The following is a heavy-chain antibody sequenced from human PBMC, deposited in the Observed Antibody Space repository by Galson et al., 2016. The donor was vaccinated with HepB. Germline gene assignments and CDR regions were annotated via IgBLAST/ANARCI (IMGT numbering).Heavy chain of an antibody. Sequence: PALVTPTQTLTLTCTFSGFSLSSRGVGVGWIRQPPGKALEWFALVFWDDHKRYRPSLQSRLTITKDTSKNQVVLTMTNIDPVDTATYYCAHTGPPRTDDDYRPWSFDLWGRGTLVTVSS. CDR2: VFWDDHK. D-gene: IGHD4-17*01. CDR1: GFSLSSRGVG. CDR3: AHTGPPRTDDDYRPWSFDL. V-gene: IGHV2-5*02. J-gene: IGHJ2*01.